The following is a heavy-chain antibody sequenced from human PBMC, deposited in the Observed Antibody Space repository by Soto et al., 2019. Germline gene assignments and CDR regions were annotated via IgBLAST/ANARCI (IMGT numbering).Heavy chain of an antibody. J-gene: IGHJ4*02. V-gene: IGHV1-2*02. D-gene: IGHD1-26*01. CDR2: INPKSGGT. Sequence: GASVKVSCKASGYTFTDYYVHWVRQAPGQGFEWMGWINPKSGGTKYPQKFQGRVTMTRDTSLSTVYMTLTRLTSDDTAVYYCARDLAKGGGSAAFDYWGQGTLVTVSS. CDR3: ARDLAKGGGSAAFDY. CDR1: GYTFTDYY.